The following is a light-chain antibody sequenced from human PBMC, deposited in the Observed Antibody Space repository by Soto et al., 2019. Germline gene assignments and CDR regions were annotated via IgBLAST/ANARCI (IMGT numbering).Light chain of an antibody. CDR1: QSITSN. CDR2: GAA. Sequence: EIVMTQSPTTLSVSPWERATPSCSASQSITSNLAWYQQKPGEAARLLIYGAASRATGIPERFSGSGSGTEVTLTISSLEHEDVAVYYCQQHGSSHTFGGGTKVDIK. V-gene: IGKV3-20*01. J-gene: IGKJ4*02. CDR3: QQHGSSHT.